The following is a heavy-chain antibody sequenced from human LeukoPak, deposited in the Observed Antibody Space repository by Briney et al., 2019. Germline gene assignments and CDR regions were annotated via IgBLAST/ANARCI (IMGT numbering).Heavy chain of an antibody. Sequence: PGGSLRLSCAASGFTVSSNYMSWVRQAPGKGLEWVSVIYSGGVTHYADSVKGRFTISRDNSKNTLHLQMNSLRAEDTAVYYCARDLGAAGTYWGQGTLVTVSS. D-gene: IGHD6-13*01. CDR3: ARDLGAAGTY. J-gene: IGHJ4*02. V-gene: IGHV3-66*01. CDR2: IYSGGVT. CDR1: GFTVSSNY.